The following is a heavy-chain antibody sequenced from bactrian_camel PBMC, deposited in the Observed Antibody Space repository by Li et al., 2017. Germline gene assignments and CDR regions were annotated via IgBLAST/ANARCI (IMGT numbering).Heavy chain of an antibody. V-gene: IGHV3S1*01. CDR2: ISTAGKTF. Sequence: HVQLVESGGGSVQAAGSLRLSCATSGVTWSSGCMGWFRGVAGKEREGVAAISTAGKTFYYVDSVKWRFTISQDSAKNMMYLQMDSLKPEDTAMYYCAATSSICPHGTILERGWYGYWGQGTQVTVS. CDR1: GVTWSSGC. CDR3: AATSSICPHGTILERGWYGY. J-gene: IGHJ4*01. D-gene: IGHD3*01.